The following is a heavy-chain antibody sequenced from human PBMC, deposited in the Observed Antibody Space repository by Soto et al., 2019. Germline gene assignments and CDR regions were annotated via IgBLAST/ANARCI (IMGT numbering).Heavy chain of an antibody. V-gene: IGHV3-66*01. CDR2: IYSGGST. CDR1: GFTVSSNY. J-gene: IGHJ6*03. Sequence: GGSLRLSCAASGFTVSSNYMSWVRQAPGNGLEWVSVIYSGGSTYYADSVKGRFTISRDNSKNTLYLQMNSLRAEDTAVYYCASYSSSWLLLDYYYMDVWGKGTTVTVSS. CDR3: ASYSSSWLLLDYYYMDV. D-gene: IGHD6-13*01.